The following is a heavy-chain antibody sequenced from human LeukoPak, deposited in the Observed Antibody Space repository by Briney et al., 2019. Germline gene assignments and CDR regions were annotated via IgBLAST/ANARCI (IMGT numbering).Heavy chain of an antibody. Sequence: ASVKVSCKASGYTFTGFHMHWVRQAPGQGLESMGWINPNSGGTNYAQKFQGRVTTTRDTSISTAYMELSRLRSDDTAVYYCAREYSSSSEPFYYYYMDVWGKGTTVTVSS. CDR2: INPNSGGT. CDR3: AREYSSSSEPFYYYYMDV. CDR1: GYTFTGFH. V-gene: IGHV1-2*02. D-gene: IGHD6-6*01. J-gene: IGHJ6*03.